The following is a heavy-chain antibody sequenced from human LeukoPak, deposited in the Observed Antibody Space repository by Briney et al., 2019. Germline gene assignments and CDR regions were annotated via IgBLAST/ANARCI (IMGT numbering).Heavy chain of an antibody. D-gene: IGHD3-9*01. CDR3: ARIRSVLRYFDWDNPTSDY. CDR1: GFSLSTSGVG. Sequence: SGPTLVNPTQTLTLTCTFSGFSLSTSGVGVGWIRKPPGKALEWLALIYWDDDKRYSPSLKSRLTITKDTSKNQVVLTMTNMDPVDTATYYCARIRSVLRYFDWDNPTSDYWGQGTLVTVSS. J-gene: IGHJ4*02. CDR2: IYWDDDK. V-gene: IGHV2-5*02.